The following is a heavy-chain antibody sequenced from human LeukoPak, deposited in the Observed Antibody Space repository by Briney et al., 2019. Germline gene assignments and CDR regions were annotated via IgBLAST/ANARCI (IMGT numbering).Heavy chain of an antibody. J-gene: IGHJ6*02. CDR2: INHSGST. V-gene: IGHV4-34*01. CDR1: GGSFSGYY. D-gene: IGHD3-22*01. Sequence: PSETLSLTCAVYGGSFSGYYWSWIRQPPGKGLEWIGEINHSGSTNYKPCLKSRVTISVDTSKNQFSLKLSSVTAADTAVYYCARGSYYDSSGYYYPSSGMDVWGQGTTVTVSS. CDR3: ARGSYYDSSGYYYPSSGMDV.